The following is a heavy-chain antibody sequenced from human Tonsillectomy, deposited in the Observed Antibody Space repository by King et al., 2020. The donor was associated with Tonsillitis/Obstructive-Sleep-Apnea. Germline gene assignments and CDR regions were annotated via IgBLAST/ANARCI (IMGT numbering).Heavy chain of an antibody. CDR3: ARAGTRLGEYSTSWSNYYYYYYMDV. CDR1: GYTFTNYY. V-gene: IGHV1-46*01. J-gene: IGHJ6*03. D-gene: IGHD6-13*01. CDR2: ISPGGGST. Sequence: VQLVESGAEVKKPGASVKVSCKASGYTFTNYYMHWVRQAPGQGPEWMGIISPGGGSTSYAQNFQGRVTMTRDTSTSTVYMELSSLSSEDTAVYFCARAGTRLGEYSTSWSNYYYYYYMDVWGKGTTVTVSS.